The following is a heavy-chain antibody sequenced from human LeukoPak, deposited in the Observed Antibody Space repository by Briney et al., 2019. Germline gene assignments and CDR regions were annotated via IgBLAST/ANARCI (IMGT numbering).Heavy chain of an antibody. CDR1: GFTFSSYW. J-gene: IGHJ4*02. V-gene: IGHV3-7*01. CDR3: ARARDYFDY. CDR2: IKHDGSEK. Sequence: PGGSLRLSCAASGFTFSSYWMSWVRQAPGEGLEWVANIKHDGSEKNYVDSVKGRFTISRDNAKTSLYLQMNSLRVEDTAVYYCARARDYFDYWGQGTLVTVSS.